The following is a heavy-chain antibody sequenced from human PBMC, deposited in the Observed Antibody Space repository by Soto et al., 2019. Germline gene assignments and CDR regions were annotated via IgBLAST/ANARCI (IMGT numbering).Heavy chain of an antibody. Sequence: EVQLLESGGGLVEPGGSLRLSCAASGFTFSNYPMSWVAQAPGKGLEWVSSISGSGGNTHYADSVKGRFTISRDNSKNTLYLQMDSLRAEDTAVYYCAKHLSYYYYAMDVWGQGTTVIVSS. CDR3: AKHLSYYYYAMDV. CDR2: ISGSGGNT. V-gene: IGHV3-23*01. CDR1: GFTFSNYP. J-gene: IGHJ6*02.